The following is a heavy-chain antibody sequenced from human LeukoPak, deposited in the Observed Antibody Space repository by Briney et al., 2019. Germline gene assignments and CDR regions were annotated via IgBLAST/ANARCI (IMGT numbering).Heavy chain of an antibody. V-gene: IGHV3-30-3*01. J-gene: IGHJ1*01. CDR1: GFTFSSYA. CDR2: ISYDGSNK. Sequence: GGSLRLSCAASGFTFSSYAMHWVRQAPGKGLEWVAVISYDGSNKYYADSVKGRFTISRDNSKNTLYLQMNSLRAEDTAVYYCAGSRIVVVVAATFQHWGQGTLVTVSS. D-gene: IGHD2-15*01. CDR3: AGSRIVVVVAATFQH.